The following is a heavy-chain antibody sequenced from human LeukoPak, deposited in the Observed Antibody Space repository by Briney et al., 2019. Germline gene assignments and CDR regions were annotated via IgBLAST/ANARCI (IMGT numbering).Heavy chain of an antibody. CDR2: IYYSGST. V-gene: IGHV4-59*01. CDR3: ARVWYYYGSGSYYHIPYYFDY. D-gene: IGHD3-10*01. J-gene: IGHJ4*02. CDR1: VGSIIDYH. Sequence: PSETLSLTCTVSVGSIIDYHWSWIRQAPGKGLEWIGYIYYSGSTNYNPSLRNRVTISVDTSKNQFSLKLSSVTAADTAIYYCARVWYYYGSGSYYHIPYYFDYWGQGTLVTVSS.